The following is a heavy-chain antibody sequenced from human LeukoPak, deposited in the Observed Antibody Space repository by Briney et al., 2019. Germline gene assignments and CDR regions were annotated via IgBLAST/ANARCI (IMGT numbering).Heavy chain of an antibody. Sequence: SETLSLTCTVSGGSISSSSYYWGWIRQPPGKGLEWIGSIYYSGSTYYNPSLKSRVTISVDTSKNQFSLKLSSVTAADTAVYYCAGPPSYGSGSYNRDYYYGMDVWGQGTTVTVSS. CDR3: AGPPSYGSGSYNRDYYYGMDV. D-gene: IGHD3-10*01. J-gene: IGHJ6*02. CDR2: IYYSGST. CDR1: GGSISSSSYY. V-gene: IGHV4-39*07.